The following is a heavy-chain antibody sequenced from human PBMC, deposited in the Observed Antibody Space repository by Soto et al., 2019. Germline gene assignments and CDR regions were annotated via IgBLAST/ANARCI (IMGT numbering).Heavy chain of an antibody. D-gene: IGHD3-10*01. Sequence: GGSLRLSCAASGFTFSNYNMNGFRQAPGKGLEWISYIGSSSNIIYYADSVKGRFTIARDNAKNSLFLQMSSLKDEDTAVYYCAREGILRRWGQGTLVTVSS. CDR1: GFTFSNYN. V-gene: IGHV3-48*02. J-gene: IGHJ4*02. CDR3: AREGILRR. CDR2: IGSSSNII.